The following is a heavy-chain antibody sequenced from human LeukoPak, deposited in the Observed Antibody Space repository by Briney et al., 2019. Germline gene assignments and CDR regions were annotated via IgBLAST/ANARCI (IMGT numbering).Heavy chain of an antibody. D-gene: IGHD6-13*01. Sequence: SETLSLTCTVSGGSISSSSYYWGWIRQPPGKGLGWIGSIYYSGSTYYNPSLKSRVTISVDTSKNQFSLKLSSVTAADTAVYYCARRIQSSSWYPLDCWGQGTLVTVSS. CDR1: GGSISSSSYY. CDR3: ARRIQSSSWYPLDC. V-gene: IGHV4-39*01. J-gene: IGHJ4*02. CDR2: IYYSGST.